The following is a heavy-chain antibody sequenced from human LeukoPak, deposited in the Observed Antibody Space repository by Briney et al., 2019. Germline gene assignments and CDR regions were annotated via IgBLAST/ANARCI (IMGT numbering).Heavy chain of an antibody. D-gene: IGHD3-16*01. CDR3: ASRGGIYY. Sequence: PGRSLRLSCAASGFTFDDYAMHWVRQAPGKGLEWVSVISSSSRNIYYADSVKGRFTISRDNAKSSLSLQMNSLRAEDTAVYYCASRGGIYYWGQGTLVTVSS. V-gene: IGHV3-21*01. J-gene: IGHJ4*02. CDR2: ISSSSRNI. CDR1: GFTFDDYA.